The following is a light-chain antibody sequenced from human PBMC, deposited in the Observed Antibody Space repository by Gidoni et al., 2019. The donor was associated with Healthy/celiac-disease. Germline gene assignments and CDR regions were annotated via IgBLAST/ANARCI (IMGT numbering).Light chain of an antibody. Sequence: DIQMTQSPSSLSASVGDRVTITCRASQSISSYLNWYQQKPGKAPKLLIYAASSLQSGVPPRFSGSGSGTDFTLTISSLQPEDFATYYCQQSYSTPEITFGPGTKVDIK. J-gene: IGKJ3*01. CDR1: QSISSY. CDR3: QQSYSTPEIT. V-gene: IGKV1-39*01. CDR2: AAS.